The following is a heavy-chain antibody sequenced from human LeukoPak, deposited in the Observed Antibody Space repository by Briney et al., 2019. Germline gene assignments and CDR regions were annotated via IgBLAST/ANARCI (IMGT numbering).Heavy chain of an antibody. V-gene: IGHV3-21*01. CDR2: ISSSSSYI. Sequence: PGGSLRLSCAASGFTFSSYSMNWVRQAPGKGLEWVSSISSSSSYIYYADSVKGRFTISRDNAKNSLYLQMNSLRAEDTAVYYCARPPEYSLYDSRNDAFDIWGQGTMVTVSS. CDR3: ARPPEYSLYDSRNDAFDI. J-gene: IGHJ3*02. D-gene: IGHD3-22*01. CDR1: GFTFSSYS.